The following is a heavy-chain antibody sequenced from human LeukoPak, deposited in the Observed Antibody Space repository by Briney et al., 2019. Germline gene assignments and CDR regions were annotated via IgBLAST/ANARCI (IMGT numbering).Heavy chain of an antibody. V-gene: IGHV4-34*01. CDR3: ARFSSRNLHY. Sequence: SETLSLTCAVYGGSFSGYYWSWIRQPPGKGLEWIGEINHSGSTNYNPSLKSRVTISVDTSKNQLSLKLSSVTAADTAVYYCARFSSRNLHYWGQGTLVTVSS. D-gene: IGHD2/OR15-2a*01. CDR2: INHSGST. CDR1: GGSFSGYY. J-gene: IGHJ4*02.